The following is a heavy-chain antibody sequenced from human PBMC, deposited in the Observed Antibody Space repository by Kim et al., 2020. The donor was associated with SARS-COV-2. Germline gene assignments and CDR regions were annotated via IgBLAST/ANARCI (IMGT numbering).Heavy chain of an antibody. D-gene: IGHD3-9*01. J-gene: IGHJ4*02. Sequence: KSRVTISVDTSKTQFSLKLSSVTAADTAVYYCARESPPDYDILTGQNFDYWGQGTLVTVSS. V-gene: IGHV4-30-2*04. CDR3: ARESPPDYDILTGQNFDY.